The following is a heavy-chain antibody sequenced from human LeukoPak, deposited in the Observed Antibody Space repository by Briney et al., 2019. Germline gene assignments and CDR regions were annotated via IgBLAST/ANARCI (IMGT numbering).Heavy chain of an antibody. D-gene: IGHD3-10*01. CDR3: AKVGRRDYYGSGSYYNAVGDY. CDR1: GFTVRSNY. J-gene: IGHJ4*02. Sequence: GGSLRLSCAASGFTVRSNYMSWVRQAPGKGLECVSVIYSGGSTYYADSVKGRFTISRDNSKNTLYLQMNSLRAEDTAVYYCAKVGRRDYYGSGSYYNAVGDYWGQGTLVTVSS. CDR2: IYSGGST. V-gene: IGHV3-53*01.